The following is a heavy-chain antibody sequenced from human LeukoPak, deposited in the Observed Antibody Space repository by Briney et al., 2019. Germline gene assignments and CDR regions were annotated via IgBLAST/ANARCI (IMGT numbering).Heavy chain of an antibody. CDR1: GFTFDDYS. CDR3: AKDRYDSSGPPFDY. D-gene: IGHD3-22*01. Sequence: GGALTLSCAASGFTFDDYSMHWLRQAPGKGRDGVSLISGDGGSTYYAASVKGRFNISRDNSKNSLYLQMNSLRTEDTALYYCAKDRYDSSGPPFDYWGQGTLVTVSS. V-gene: IGHV3-43*02. CDR2: ISGDGGST. J-gene: IGHJ4*02.